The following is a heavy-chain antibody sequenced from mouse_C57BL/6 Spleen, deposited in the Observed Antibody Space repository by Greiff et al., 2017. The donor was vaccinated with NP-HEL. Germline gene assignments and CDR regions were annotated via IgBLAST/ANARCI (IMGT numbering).Heavy chain of an antibody. V-gene: IGHV1-64*01. CDR2: IHPNSGST. D-gene: IGHD1-1*01. Sequence: QVQLQQPGAELVKPGASVKLSCKASGYTFTSYWMHWVKQRPGQGLEWIGMIHPNSGSTNYNEKFKSKATLTVDKSSSTAYMQLSSLTSEDSAVYYCARSYYYGSSLYYYAMDYWGQGTSVTVSS. CDR1: GYTFTSYW. CDR3: ARSYYYGSSLYYYAMDY. J-gene: IGHJ4*01.